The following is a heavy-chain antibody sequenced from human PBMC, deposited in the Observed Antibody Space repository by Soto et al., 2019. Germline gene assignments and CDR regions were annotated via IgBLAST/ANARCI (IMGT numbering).Heavy chain of an antibody. CDR1: GGSISSSSYY. D-gene: IGHD5-12*01. Sequence: QLQLQESGPGLVKPSETLSLTCTVSGGSISSSSYYWGWIHQPPGKGLEWIGSIYYSGSTYYNPSLKSRVTISVDTSKNQFSLKLSSVTAADTAVYYCARRLVATIGLFDYWGQGTLVTVSS. CDR3: ARRLVATIGLFDY. V-gene: IGHV4-39*01. CDR2: IYYSGST. J-gene: IGHJ4*02.